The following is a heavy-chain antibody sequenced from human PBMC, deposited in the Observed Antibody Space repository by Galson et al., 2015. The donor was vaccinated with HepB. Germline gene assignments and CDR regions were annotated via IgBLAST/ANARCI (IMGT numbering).Heavy chain of an antibody. Sequence: SLRLSCAASGFTFSSYWMHWVRQAPGKGLVWASRIKSDGSNTRYADSVKGRFTISRDNAKNTLYLQMNSLRAEDTAVYYCARDLDYGGYSNFDYWGRGTLSPSPQ. CDR1: GFTFSSYW. D-gene: IGHD2-21*01. CDR3: ARDLDYGGYSNFDY. V-gene: IGHV3-74*01. J-gene: IGHJ4*02. CDR2: IKSDGSNT.